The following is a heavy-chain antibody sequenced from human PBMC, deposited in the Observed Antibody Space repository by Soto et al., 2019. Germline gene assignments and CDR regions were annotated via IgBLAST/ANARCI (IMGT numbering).Heavy chain of an antibody. V-gene: IGHV4-30-4*01. CDR1: GGSISSGDYY. CDR3: ARWPGGPADMGHKQFDP. CDR2: IYYSGST. D-gene: IGHD2-2*01. J-gene: IGHJ5*02. Sequence: PSETLSLTCTVSGGSISSGDYYWSWIRQPPGKGLEWIGYIYYSGSTYYNPSLKSRVTISVDTSKNQFSLKLSSVTAADTAVYYCARWPGGPADMGHKQFDPWGQGTLVTVSS.